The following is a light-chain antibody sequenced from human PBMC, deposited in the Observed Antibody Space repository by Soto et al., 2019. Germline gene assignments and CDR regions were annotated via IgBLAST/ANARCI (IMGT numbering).Light chain of an antibody. V-gene: IGKV1-33*01. Sequence: DIQMTQSPSSLSASVGDRVTITCQASQDISNYLNWYQQKPGKAPKLLIYAASTLETGVPSRFSGSGSGTDFTFTISSLQTEDIATYYCQQYDNLPPLTFGPGTKVDIK. CDR2: AAS. CDR3: QQYDNLPPLT. J-gene: IGKJ3*01. CDR1: QDISNY.